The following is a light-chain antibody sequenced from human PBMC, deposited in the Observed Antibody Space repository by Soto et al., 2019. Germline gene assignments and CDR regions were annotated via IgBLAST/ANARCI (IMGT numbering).Light chain of an antibody. J-gene: IGKJ2*01. Sequence: ESVLTQSPGTLSLSPGERATLSCRASQSVSSSYLAWYQQKPGQAPRLLIYAASTRATGIPDRFSGSGSGTDFTLTISRLEPDDFAVYFCQLYGSSPPRYTFGQGTKLEIK. CDR1: QSVSSSY. CDR3: QLYGSSPPRYT. V-gene: IGKV3-20*01. CDR2: AAS.